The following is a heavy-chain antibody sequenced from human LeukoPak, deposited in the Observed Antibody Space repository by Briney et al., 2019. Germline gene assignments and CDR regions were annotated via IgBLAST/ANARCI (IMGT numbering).Heavy chain of an antibody. CDR1: GGSFSGYY. Sequence: PSXXLSLTCAVYGGSFSGYYWSWIRQPPGKGLEWIGEINHSGSTNYNPSLKSRVTISVDTSKNQFSLKLSSVTAADTAVYYCAREANRDCSSTSCFFDYWGQGTLVTVSS. CDR2: INHSGST. V-gene: IGHV4-34*01. J-gene: IGHJ4*02. CDR3: AREANRDCSSTSCFFDY. D-gene: IGHD2-2*01.